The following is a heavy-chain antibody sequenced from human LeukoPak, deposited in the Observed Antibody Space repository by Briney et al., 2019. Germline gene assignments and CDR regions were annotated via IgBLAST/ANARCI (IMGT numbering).Heavy chain of an antibody. V-gene: IGHV4-59*01. D-gene: IGHD4-11*01. CDR3: ARGGDYSMLDY. CDR2: IYYSGST. Sequence: SETLSLTCTVSGGSISSYYWSWIRKPPGKGLEWIGYIYYSGSTKYNPSLKSRVTISVDTSKNQFSLKLSSVTAADTAVYYCARGGDYSMLDYWGQGTLVTASS. CDR1: GGSISSYY. J-gene: IGHJ4*02.